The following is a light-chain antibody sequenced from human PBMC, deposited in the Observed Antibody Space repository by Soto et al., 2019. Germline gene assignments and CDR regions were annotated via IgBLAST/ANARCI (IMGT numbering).Light chain of an antibody. J-gene: IGKJ4*01. CDR2: DAS. CDR3: QQYHTLVS. CDR1: RDIRKY. Sequence: DIQMTQSPSSLSASVGDRVTITCQASRDIRKYLNWYQQKPGKAPKLLIYDASNLETGVTSRFSGSGSGTDFTFTISSLQSEDIATYYCQQYHTLVSFGGGNKVEIK. V-gene: IGKV1-33*01.